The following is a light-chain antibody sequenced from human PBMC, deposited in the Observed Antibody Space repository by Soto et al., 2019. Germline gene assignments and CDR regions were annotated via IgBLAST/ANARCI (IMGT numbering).Light chain of an antibody. CDR1: TSNIGFNY. J-gene: IGLJ3*02. V-gene: IGLV1-51*01. CDR2: DSN. CDR3: ATWDTSLSAVV. Sequence: QSVLTQPPSVYAAPGQRVTTSCAGNTSNIGFNYVSWFQRLPGTAPKLLIYDSNKRPSEIPDRFSASKSDTSATLDITGLQTGDEADYHCATWDTSLSAVVFGGGTKLTVL.